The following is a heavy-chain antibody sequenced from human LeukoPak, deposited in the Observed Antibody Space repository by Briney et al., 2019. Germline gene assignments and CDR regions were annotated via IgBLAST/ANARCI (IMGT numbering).Heavy chain of an antibody. CDR2: INPNSGGT. CDR1: GYTFTGYY. CDR3: AREGYSSNWDYFDY. V-gene: IGHV1-2*02. D-gene: IGHD6-13*01. Sequence: ASVKVSCKASGYTFTGYYMHWVRQAPGQGLEWMGWINPNSGGTNYAQKFQGRVTITRNTSISTAYMELSSLRSEDTAVYYCAREGYSSNWDYFDYWGQGTLVTVSS. J-gene: IGHJ4*02.